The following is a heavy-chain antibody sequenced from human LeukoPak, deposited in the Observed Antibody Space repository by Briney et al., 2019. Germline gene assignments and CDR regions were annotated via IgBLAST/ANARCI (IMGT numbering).Heavy chain of an antibody. J-gene: IGHJ4*02. CDR3: ARGRTGAAALDF. CDR2: INHSGST. V-gene: IGHV4-34*01. Sequence: SETLSLTCAVYGGSFSGYYWSWIRQPPGKGLEWIGEINHSGSTNYNPSLKSRVTISVDTSKNQFSLKLSSVTAADTAVYHCARGRTGAAALDFWGPGTLVTVSP. CDR1: GGSFSGYY. D-gene: IGHD2-2*01.